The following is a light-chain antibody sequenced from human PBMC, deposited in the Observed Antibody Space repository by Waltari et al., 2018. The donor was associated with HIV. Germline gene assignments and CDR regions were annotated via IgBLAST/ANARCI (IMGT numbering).Light chain of an antibody. J-gene: IGLJ3*02. CDR2: NTD. V-gene: IGLV8-61*01. CDR1: SGSISTAYS. CDR3: VLYMASGRV. Sequence: QTVVTQETSFSVSPGGTITLTCGLRSGSISTAYSPSWYHQPAGQPPRSLIYNTDIRSSGVPDRCSGSIVGNKAALTITGAQSEDESDYYCVLYMASGRVFGGGTRLTVL.